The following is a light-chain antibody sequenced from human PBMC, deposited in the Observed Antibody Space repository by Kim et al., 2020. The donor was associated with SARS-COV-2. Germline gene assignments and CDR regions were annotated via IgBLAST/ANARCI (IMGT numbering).Light chain of an antibody. CDR1: QDINTD. Sequence: DIRLTQSPSSLSASLGDRVTIACQASQDINTDLSWYQQQPGKAPRLLIYSASTLKTGVPSRFRGSGSGTDFTLIISSLQPEDIATYFCHHYLDVPYTFGQGPKREI. J-gene: IGKJ2*01. CDR3: HHYLDVPYT. CDR2: SAS. V-gene: IGKV1-33*01.